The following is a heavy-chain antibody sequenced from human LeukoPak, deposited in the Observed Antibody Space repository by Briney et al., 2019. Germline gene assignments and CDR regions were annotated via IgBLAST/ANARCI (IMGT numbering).Heavy chain of an antibody. CDR1: GGSFSGYY. CDR3: ARGSSSGWTYYYYGMDV. J-gene: IGHJ6*02. V-gene: IGHV4-59*01. D-gene: IGHD6-19*01. Sequence: TSETLSLTCAVYGGSFSGYYWSWIRQPPGKGLEWIGYIYYSGSTNCNPSLKSRVTISVDTSKNQFSLKLSSVTAADTAVYYCARGSSSGWTYYYYGMDVWGQGTTVTVSS. CDR2: IYYSGST.